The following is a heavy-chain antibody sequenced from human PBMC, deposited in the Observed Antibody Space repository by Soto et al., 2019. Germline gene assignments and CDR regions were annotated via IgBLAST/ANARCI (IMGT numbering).Heavy chain of an antibody. CDR3: ARGAFIVSPSTRLDY. J-gene: IGHJ4*02. D-gene: IGHD3-16*02. CDR2: TYYRSKWYY. V-gene: IGHV6-1*01. Sequence: SQTLSLTCAISGDSVSSNSVVWNWIRQSPSRGLEWLGRTYYRSKWYYEYAESVKSRIAINPDTSKNQFSLQLNSVTPEDTAVYYCARGAFIVSPSTRLDYWGQDTPVTIAS. CDR1: GDSVSSNSVV.